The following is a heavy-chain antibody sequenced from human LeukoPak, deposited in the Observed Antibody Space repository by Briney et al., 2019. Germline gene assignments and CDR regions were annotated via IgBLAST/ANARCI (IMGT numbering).Heavy chain of an antibody. CDR1: GFTFSRYW. D-gene: IGHD3-10*01. CDR3: ARDGVGEDY. V-gene: IGHV3-74*01. CDR2: IRSDGSTT. J-gene: IGHJ4*02. Sequence: GGSLRLSCAASGFTFSRYWMHWVRQAPGKGLVWVSFIRSDGSTTYADSVKGRFTISRDNAKNTLYLQMNSLRAEDTAVYYCARDGVGEDYWGQGTLVAVSS.